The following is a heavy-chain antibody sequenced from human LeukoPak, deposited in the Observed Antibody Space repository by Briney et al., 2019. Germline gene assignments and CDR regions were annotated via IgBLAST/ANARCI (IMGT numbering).Heavy chain of an antibody. J-gene: IGHJ4*02. CDR3: AKWGDYDVLTGYYVSDY. V-gene: IGHV3-23*01. Sequence: PGASPRLSCAASGFTFSNYAMSWVRQAPGKGLEWVSAITGSGGNTYYADSVKGRFTISRDTSKNTVFLQMNSLRAEVTAVYTGAKWGDYDVLTGYYVSDYWGQGTLVTVSS. CDR2: ITGSGGNT. D-gene: IGHD3-9*01. CDR1: GFTFSNYA.